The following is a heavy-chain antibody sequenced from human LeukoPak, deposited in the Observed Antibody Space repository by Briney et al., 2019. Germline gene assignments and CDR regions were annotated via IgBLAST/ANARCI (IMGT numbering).Heavy chain of an antibody. Sequence: GGSLRLSCAASGFTFSSYGMHWVRQAPGKGLEWVAVIWYDGSNKYYADSVKGRFTISRDNSKNTLYLQMKSRRAEDTAVYYCAREFTMVRGVIISHYYGMDVWGQGTTVTVSS. J-gene: IGHJ6*02. D-gene: IGHD3-10*01. CDR2: IWYDGSNK. CDR3: AREFTMVRGVIISHYYGMDV. V-gene: IGHV3-33*01. CDR1: GFTFSSYG.